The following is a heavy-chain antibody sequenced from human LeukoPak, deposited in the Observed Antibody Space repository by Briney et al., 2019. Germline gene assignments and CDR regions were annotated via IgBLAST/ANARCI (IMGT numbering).Heavy chain of an antibody. Sequence: GGSLRLSCAASGFTFSSYSMNWVREAPGKGLEWVSSISSSSSYIYYADSVKGRFTISRDNAKNSLYLQMNSLRAEDTAVYYCAREVYSSGSYDYWGQGTLVTVSS. CDR2: ISSSSSYI. J-gene: IGHJ4*02. V-gene: IGHV3-21*01. D-gene: IGHD3-22*01. CDR1: GFTFSSYS. CDR3: AREVYSSGSYDY.